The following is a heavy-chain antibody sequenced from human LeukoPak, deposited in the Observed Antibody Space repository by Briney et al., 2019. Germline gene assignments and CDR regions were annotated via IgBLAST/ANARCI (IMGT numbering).Heavy chain of an antibody. J-gene: IGHJ3*02. D-gene: IGHD3-22*01. V-gene: IGHV3-30*02. Sequence: PGGSLRLSCAASGFTFSSYGMHWVRQAPGKGLEWVAFIRYDGSNKYYADSVKGRFTISRDNAKNSLYLQMNSLRAEDTAVYYCARVGGYYHHDAFDIWGQGTMVTVSS. CDR3: ARVGGYYHHDAFDI. CDR2: IRYDGSNK. CDR1: GFTFSSYG.